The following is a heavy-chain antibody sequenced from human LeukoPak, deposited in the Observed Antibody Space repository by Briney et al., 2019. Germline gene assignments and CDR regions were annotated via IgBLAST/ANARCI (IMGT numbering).Heavy chain of an antibody. CDR3: ARDTPIPAPGTLTDAFDI. CDR1: GFTLITAG. V-gene: IGHV3-7*01. D-gene: IGHD6-13*01. CDR2: IKQDGSEK. J-gene: IGHJ3*02. Sequence: PGGALRLSCAASGFTLITAGMNSVPRATVKGLQGVSNIKQDGSEKYYVDSVKGRFTISRDNAKNSLYLQMNSLRAEDTAVYYCARDTPIPAPGTLTDAFDIWGQGTMVTVSS.